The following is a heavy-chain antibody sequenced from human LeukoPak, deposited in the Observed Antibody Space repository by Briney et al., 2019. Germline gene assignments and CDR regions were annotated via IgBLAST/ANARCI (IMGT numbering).Heavy chain of an antibody. CDR2: ISAYNGNT. V-gene: IGHV1-18*01. Sequence: ASVKVPCKASGYTFTSYGISWVRQAPGQGLEWMGWISAYNGNTNYAQKLQGRVTMTTDTSTSTAYMELRSLRSDDTAVYYCARDRNDYGDSYYFDYWGQGTLVTVSS. CDR3: ARDRNDYGDSYYFDY. CDR1: GYTFTSYG. J-gene: IGHJ4*02. D-gene: IGHD4-17*01.